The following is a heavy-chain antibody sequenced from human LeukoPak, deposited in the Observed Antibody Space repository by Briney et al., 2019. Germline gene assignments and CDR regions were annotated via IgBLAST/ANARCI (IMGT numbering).Heavy chain of an antibody. V-gene: IGHV1-69*05. CDR2: IIPIFGTA. Sequence: SVKVSCKASGYTFTSYDINWVRQATGQGLEWMGGIIPIFGTANYAQKFQGRVTITTDESTSTAYMELSSLRSEDTAVYYCARNVVTRSYNWFDPWGQGTLVTVSS. D-gene: IGHD4-23*01. CDR1: GYTFTSYD. J-gene: IGHJ5*02. CDR3: ARNVVTRSYNWFDP.